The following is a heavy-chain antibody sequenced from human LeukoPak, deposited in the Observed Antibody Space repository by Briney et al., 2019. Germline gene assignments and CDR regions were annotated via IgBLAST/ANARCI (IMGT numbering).Heavy chain of an antibody. CDR3: AKDLPQYYDFWSGYYGGFDY. CDR2: ISGDSGNI. CDR1: GFTFEDYA. Sequence: GGSLRLSCAASGFTFEDYAMHWVRQAPGKGLEWVSFISGDSGNIYYADSVKGRFTISRDNSKNSLYLQMNSLRTEDTALYYCAKDLPQYYDFWSGYYGGFDYWGQGTLVTVSS. J-gene: IGHJ4*02. V-gene: IGHV3-43*02. D-gene: IGHD3-3*01.